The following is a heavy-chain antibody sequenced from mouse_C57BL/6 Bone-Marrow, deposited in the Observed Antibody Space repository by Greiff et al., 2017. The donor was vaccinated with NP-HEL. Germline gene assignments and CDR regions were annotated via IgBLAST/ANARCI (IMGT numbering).Heavy chain of an antibody. J-gene: IGHJ1*03. CDR1: GFSLSTFGMG. V-gene: IGHV8-8*01. CDR3: ARIARGLRYRWYFDV. Sequence: QVTLQESGPGILQPSQTLSLTCSFSGFSLSTFGMGVGWIRPPSGKGLEWLAHIWWDDDKYYNPALKSRPSISKGTSNNQVFLKIADVDTADTATYDCARIARGLRYRWYFDVWGKGTTVTVSS. D-gene: IGHD1-1*01. CDR2: IWWDDDK.